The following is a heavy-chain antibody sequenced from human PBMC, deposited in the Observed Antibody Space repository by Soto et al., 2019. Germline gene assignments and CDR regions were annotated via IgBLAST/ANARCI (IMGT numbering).Heavy chain of an antibody. CDR1: GGTFSSYT. J-gene: IGHJ4*02. D-gene: IGHD4-17*01. Sequence: SVKVSCKASGGTFSSYTISWVRQAPGQGLEWMGRIIPILGIANYAQKFQGRVTITADKSTSTAYMELSSLRSEDTAVYYCARDPSPVTTVTTEKFDYWGQGTLVTVSS. CDR2: IIPILGIA. CDR3: ARDPSPVTTVTTEKFDY. V-gene: IGHV1-69*04.